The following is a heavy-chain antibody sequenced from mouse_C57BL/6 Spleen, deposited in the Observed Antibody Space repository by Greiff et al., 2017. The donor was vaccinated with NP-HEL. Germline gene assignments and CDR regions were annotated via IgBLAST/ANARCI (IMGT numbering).Heavy chain of an antibody. CDR3: ARGPCAY. CDR1: GYTFTDYY. J-gene: IGHJ3*01. CDR2: INPNNGGT. V-gene: IGHV1-26*01. Sequence: EVQLQQSGPELVKPGASVKISCKASGYTFTDYYMNWVKQSHGKSLEWIGDINPNNGGTSYNQKFKGKATLTVDKSSSTAYMELRSLTSEDSAVYYCARGPCAYWGQGTLVTVSA.